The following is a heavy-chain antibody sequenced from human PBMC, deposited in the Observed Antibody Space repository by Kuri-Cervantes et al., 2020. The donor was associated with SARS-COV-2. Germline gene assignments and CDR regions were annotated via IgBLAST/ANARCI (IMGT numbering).Heavy chain of an antibody. CDR1: GYTFTSYG. V-gene: IGHV1-18*04. J-gene: IGHJ4*02. CDR3: ARESGSSGWYGFDY. Sequence: ASVKVSCKASGYTFTSYGISWVRQAPGQGLEWMGWISPYNGNTNYAQKLQGRVTMTTDTSTSTAYMELRSLRSDDTAVYYCARESGSSGWYGFDYWGQGTLVTVSS. D-gene: IGHD6-19*01. CDR2: ISPYNGNT.